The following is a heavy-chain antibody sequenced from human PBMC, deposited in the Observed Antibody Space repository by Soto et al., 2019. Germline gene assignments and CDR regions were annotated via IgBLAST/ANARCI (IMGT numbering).Heavy chain of an antibody. Sequence: SETLSLTCGVSGDTISTGGYSWAWIRQPPGKALEWIGHTYHSGNPYYNPSLKSRVIISVDRSKNQFSLKVSSVTAADTAVYYCARVAYRAAAGTPTGFDPWGQGTLVTVSS. D-gene: IGHD6-13*01. J-gene: IGHJ5*02. V-gene: IGHV4-30-2*01. CDR1: GDTISTGGYS. CDR3: ARVAYRAAAGTPTGFDP. CDR2: TYHSGNP.